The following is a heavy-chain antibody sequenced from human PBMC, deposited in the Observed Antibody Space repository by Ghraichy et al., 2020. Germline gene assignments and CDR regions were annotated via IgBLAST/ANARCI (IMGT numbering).Heavy chain of an antibody. CDR1: GGTFSSYA. V-gene: IGHV1-69*04. Sequence: SVKVSCKASGGTFSSYAISWVRQAPGQGLEWMGRIIPILGIANYAQKFQGRVTITADKSTSTAYMELSSLRSEDTAVYYCARVEGENSGWYSYFDYWGQGTLVTVSS. CDR2: IIPILGIA. J-gene: IGHJ4*02. D-gene: IGHD6-19*01. CDR3: ARVEGENSGWYSYFDY.